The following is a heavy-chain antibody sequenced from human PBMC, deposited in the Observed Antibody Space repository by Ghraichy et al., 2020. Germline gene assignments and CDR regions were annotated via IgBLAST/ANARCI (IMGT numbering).Heavy chain of an antibody. D-gene: IGHD5-18*01. CDR2: MGGSDDTT. CDR3: AKVGYSHGWDFDY. V-gene: IGHV3-23*01. CDR1: GFTLSNYA. J-gene: IGHJ4*02. Sequence: GGSLRLSCAASGFTLSNYAMSWVRQAPGKGLEWVSGMGGSDDTTYYADSVKGRFTISRDNSKNTLYLQMNSLRAEDTAAYYCAKVGYSHGWDFDYWGQGILVTVSS.